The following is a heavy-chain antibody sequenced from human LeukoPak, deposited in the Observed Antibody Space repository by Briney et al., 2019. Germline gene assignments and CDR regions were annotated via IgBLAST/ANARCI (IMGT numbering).Heavy chain of an antibody. J-gene: IGHJ4*02. CDR1: GFTSRNYW. CDR3: ASASSHRIAAGGDY. D-gene: IGHD6-13*01. V-gene: IGHV3-74*01. Sequence: GRSLRPSCAASGFTSRNYWMHWVRQAPGKGLVWVSRINSDGSSRNYADSVKGRFTISRDNAKNTLYLQMNSLRAEDTAVYYCASASSHRIAAGGDYWGQGTLVTVSS. CDR2: INSDGSSR.